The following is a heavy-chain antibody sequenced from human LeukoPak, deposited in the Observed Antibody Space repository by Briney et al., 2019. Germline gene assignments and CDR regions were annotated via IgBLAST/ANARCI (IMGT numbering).Heavy chain of an antibody. CDR2: ISSSSSYI. D-gene: IGHD2-21*02. J-gene: IGHJ5*02. Sequence: TGGSLRLSCAASGFTFSSYSMNWVRQAPGKGLEWVSSISSSSSYIYYADSVKGRFTMSRDNAKNSLYLQMNSLRAEDTAVYYCASDLGAYCGGDCYYEEWFDPWGQGTLVTVSS. V-gene: IGHV3-21*01. CDR1: GFTFSSYS. CDR3: ASDLGAYCGGDCYYEEWFDP.